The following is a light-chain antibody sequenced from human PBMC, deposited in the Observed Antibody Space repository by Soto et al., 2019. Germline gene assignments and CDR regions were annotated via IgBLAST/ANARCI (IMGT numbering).Light chain of an antibody. Sequence: IQMTQSPSALSASVGDRVTITCRASQDIRHFLAWYQHKPGRVPKLLIYAASTLQSGVPSRFSGSGSGTDFILTISSLPPEDSAIYSCQKYNTATPTFGGRTTVEI. CDR2: AAS. CDR3: QKYNTATPT. V-gene: IGKV1-27*01. J-gene: IGKJ4*01. CDR1: QDIRHF.